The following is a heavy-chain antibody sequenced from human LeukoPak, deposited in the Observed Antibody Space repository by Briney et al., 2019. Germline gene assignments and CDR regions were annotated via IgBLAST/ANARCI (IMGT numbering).Heavy chain of an antibody. V-gene: IGHV3-64D*09. J-gene: IGHJ4*02. CDR2: ISSNGGNT. Sequence: GGSLRLSCSASGFTFSSYAIHWVRQAPGKGLEYVSGISSNGGNTYNANSLKGRITISRDNSKNTVELQMSSLRTEDTAVYFCVKRTGLYFDYWGQGTLVTSST. D-gene: IGHD7-27*01. CDR1: GFTFSSYA. CDR3: VKRTGLYFDY.